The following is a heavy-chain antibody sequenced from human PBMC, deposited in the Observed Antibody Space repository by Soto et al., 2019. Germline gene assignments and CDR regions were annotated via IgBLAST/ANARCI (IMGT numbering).Heavy chain of an antibody. CDR2: IYPGDSDT. CDR1: GYSSTSYW. V-gene: IGHV5-51*01. D-gene: IGHD6-13*01. Sequence: LGESLKISCKGSGYSSTSYWIGWVRQMPGKGLEWMGIIYPGDSDTRYSPSFQGQVTISADKSISTAYLQWSSLKASDTAMYYCARTSAAGKYYYGMDVWGQGTTVTVSS. CDR3: ARTSAAGKYYYGMDV. J-gene: IGHJ6*02.